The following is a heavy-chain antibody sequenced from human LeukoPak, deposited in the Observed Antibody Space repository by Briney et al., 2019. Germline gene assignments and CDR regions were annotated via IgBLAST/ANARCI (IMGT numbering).Heavy chain of an antibody. Sequence: GGSLRLSCAASGFTFSSYSMNWVRQAPGKGLEWVSSISSSSSYIYYADSVKGRFTISRDNAKNSLYLQMNSLRAEDTAVYYCARDTSYYDFWSAVYYFDYWGQGTLVTVSS. CDR3: ARDTSYYDFWSAVYYFDY. CDR1: GFTFSSYS. V-gene: IGHV3-21*01. CDR2: ISSSSSYI. J-gene: IGHJ4*02. D-gene: IGHD3-3*01.